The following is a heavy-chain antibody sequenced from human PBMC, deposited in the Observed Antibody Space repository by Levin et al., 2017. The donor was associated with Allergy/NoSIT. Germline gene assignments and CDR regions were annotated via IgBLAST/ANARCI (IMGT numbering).Heavy chain of an antibody. J-gene: IGHJ4*02. V-gene: IGHV2-70*11. CDR1: GFSLTTSGMC. CDR2: IDWDDDK. Sequence: SGPTLVKPTQPLTLTCTFSGFSLTTSGMCVSCIRQPPGNALEWLARIDWDDDKYYSTSLKTRLTISRDTSKNQVVLTMTSMDPVDTATYYCARATNHYYGRGFDYWGQGTPVTVSS. D-gene: IGHD3-10*01. CDR3: ARATNHYYGRGFDY.